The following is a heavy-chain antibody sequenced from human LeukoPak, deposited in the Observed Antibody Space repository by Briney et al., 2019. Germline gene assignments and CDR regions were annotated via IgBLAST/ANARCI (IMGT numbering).Heavy chain of an antibody. V-gene: IGHV4-39*07. CDR2: IYYSGSS. J-gene: IGHJ4*02. D-gene: IGHD3-22*01. CDR1: GGSISSSSSY. CDR3: ARDPSPYYYDSSGYFFDY. Sequence: SETLSLTCSVSGGSISSSSSYWGWIRQPPGKGLEWIGSIYYSGSSFDNPALKSRVTISVDTSKNQFSLKLSSVTAADTAVYYCARDPSPYYYDSSGYFFDYWGQGTLVTVSS.